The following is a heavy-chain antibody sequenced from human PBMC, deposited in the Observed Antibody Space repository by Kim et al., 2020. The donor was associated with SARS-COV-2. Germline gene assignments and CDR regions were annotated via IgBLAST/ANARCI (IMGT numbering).Heavy chain of an antibody. D-gene: IGHD1-26*01. J-gene: IGHJ4*02. Sequence: ASVKVSCKASGYTFTSYAMHWVRQAPGQRLEWMGWINAGNGNTKYSQKFQGRVTITRDTSASTAYMELSSLRSEDTAVYYCARGDQSSGSYFYFDYWGQGTLVTVSS. V-gene: IGHV1-3*01. CDR3: ARGDQSSGSYFYFDY. CDR2: INAGNGNT. CDR1: GYTFTSYA.